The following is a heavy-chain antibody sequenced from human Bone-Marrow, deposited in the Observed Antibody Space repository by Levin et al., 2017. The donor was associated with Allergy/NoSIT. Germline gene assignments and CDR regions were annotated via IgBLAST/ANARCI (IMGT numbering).Heavy chain of an antibody. CDR2: INSDGSST. Sequence: GGSLRLSCAASGFTFSSYWMHWVRQAPGKGLVWVSRINSDGSSTSYADSVKGRFTISRDNAKNTLYLQMNSLRAEDTAVYYCARVAVAGSFDYWGQGTLVTVSS. CDR3: ARVAVAGSFDY. V-gene: IGHV3-74*01. CDR1: GFTFSSYW. D-gene: IGHD6-19*01. J-gene: IGHJ4*02.